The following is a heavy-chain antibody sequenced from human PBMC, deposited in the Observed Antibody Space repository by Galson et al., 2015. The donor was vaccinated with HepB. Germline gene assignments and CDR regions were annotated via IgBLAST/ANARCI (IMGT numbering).Heavy chain of an antibody. V-gene: IGHV3-30-3*01. CDR2: ISYDGSNK. D-gene: IGHD3-22*01. Sequence: SLRLSCAASGFTFSSYAIHWVRQAPGKGLEWVAVISYDGSNKNYADSVKGRITISRDNSKNTLYLQMNSMRAEDTAVYYCARDRYHYDSSGTFDYWGQGTLVTVSS. CDR1: GFTFSSYA. CDR3: ARDRYHYDSSGTFDY. J-gene: IGHJ4*02.